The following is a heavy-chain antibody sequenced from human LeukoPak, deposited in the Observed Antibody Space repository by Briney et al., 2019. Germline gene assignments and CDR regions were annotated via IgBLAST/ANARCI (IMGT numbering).Heavy chain of an antibody. Sequence: SETLSLTCAVSGYSISSGYYWGWIRQPPGKGLEWIGSIYHSGSTYYNPSLKSRVTISVDTSKNQFSLKLSSVTAADTAVYYCARGGRRYFDLWGRGTLVTVSS. CDR1: GYSISSGYY. V-gene: IGHV4-38-2*01. J-gene: IGHJ2*01. CDR3: ARGGRRYFDL. CDR2: IYHSGST.